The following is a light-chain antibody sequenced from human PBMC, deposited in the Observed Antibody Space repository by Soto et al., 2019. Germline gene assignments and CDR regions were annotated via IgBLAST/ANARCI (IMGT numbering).Light chain of an antibody. CDR1: SSDVGGYNY. Sequence: QSVLTQPASVSGSPGQSITISCTGTSSDVGGYNYVSWYQQHPGKAPKLMIYEVSNRPSGVSNRFSGSKSGNTASLTISGLQAEDEADYYCSSYTDSSNYVFGTGTKVTAL. CDR3: SSYTDSSNYV. V-gene: IGLV2-14*01. CDR2: EVS. J-gene: IGLJ1*01.